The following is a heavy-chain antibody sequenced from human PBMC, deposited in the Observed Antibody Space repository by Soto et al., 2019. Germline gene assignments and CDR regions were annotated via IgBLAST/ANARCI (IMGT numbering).Heavy chain of an antibody. J-gene: IGHJ4*02. Sequence: ASVKVSCKASGYTFTSYYMHWVRQAPGQGLEWMGRMNPNSGDTGLAQKFQGRITMTRNTSITTAYMELSSLRSEDTAVYYCARDGSKIDGYGVQLGYWGQGTVVTVSS. CDR3: ARDGSKIDGYGVQLGY. CDR1: GYTFTSYY. D-gene: IGHD4-17*01. CDR2: MNPNSGDT. V-gene: IGHV1-8*02.